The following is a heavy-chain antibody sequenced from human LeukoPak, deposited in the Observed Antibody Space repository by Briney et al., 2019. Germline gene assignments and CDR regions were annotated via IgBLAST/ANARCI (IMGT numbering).Heavy chain of an antibody. CDR2: VNPDTGNT. J-gene: IGHJ4*02. CDR3: ARGYSGSYFLDY. V-gene: IGHV1-8*02. Sequence: ASVKVSCKAAGYSFTTFHINWVRQAPGQGPEWMGWVNPDTGNTGFAQKFQGRVTMTRDISTSTVYMELSSLRSEDTAVYYCARGYSGSYFLDYWGQGTLVTVSS. CDR1: GYSFTTFH. D-gene: IGHD1-26*01.